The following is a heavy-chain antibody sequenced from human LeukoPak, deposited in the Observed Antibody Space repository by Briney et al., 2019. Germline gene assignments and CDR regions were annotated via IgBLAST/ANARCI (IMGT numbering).Heavy chain of an antibody. J-gene: IGHJ4*02. CDR1: GFTFSSYW. CDR2: INSDGSST. Sequence: PGGSLRLSCAASGFTFSSYWMHWVRQAPGKGLVWVSRINSDGSSTSYADSVKGRFTISRDNAKNTLYLQMNSLRAEDTAVYYCARDYYDSSGYSDFDYWGQGTLVTVSS. V-gene: IGHV3-74*01. CDR3: ARDYYDSSGYSDFDY. D-gene: IGHD3-22*01.